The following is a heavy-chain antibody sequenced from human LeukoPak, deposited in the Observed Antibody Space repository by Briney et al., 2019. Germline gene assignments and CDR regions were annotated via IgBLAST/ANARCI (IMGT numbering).Heavy chain of an antibody. J-gene: IGHJ4*02. CDR3: ARGSIVGATFDYFDY. Sequence: ASVKVSCKASGYTFTGYYMHWVRQAPGQGLEWMGWINPNSGGTNYAQKFQGRVTMTRGTSISTAYMELSRLRSDDTAVYYCARGSIVGATFDYFDYWGQGTLVTVSS. V-gene: IGHV1-2*02. D-gene: IGHD1-26*01. CDR2: INPNSGGT. CDR1: GYTFTGYY.